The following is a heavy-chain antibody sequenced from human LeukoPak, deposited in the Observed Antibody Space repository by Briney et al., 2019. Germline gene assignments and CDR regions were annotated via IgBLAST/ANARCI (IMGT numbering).Heavy chain of an antibody. CDR1: GGSFSGYY. Sequence: SETLSLTCAVYGGSFSGYYWSWIRQPPGKGLEWIGEINHSGSTNYNPSLKSRVTISVDTSKNQFSLKPSSVTAADTAVYYCARGSDSSGWGYWYFDLWGRGTLVTVSS. V-gene: IGHV4-34*01. CDR3: ARGSDSSGWGYWYFDL. CDR2: INHSGST. D-gene: IGHD6-19*01. J-gene: IGHJ2*01.